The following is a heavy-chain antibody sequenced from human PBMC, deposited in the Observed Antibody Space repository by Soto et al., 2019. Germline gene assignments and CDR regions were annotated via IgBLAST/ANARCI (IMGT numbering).Heavy chain of an antibody. CDR3: AIDLRGQQWLVVGFKH. CDR1: GGTFSSYA. D-gene: IGHD6-19*01. CDR2: IIPIFGTA. V-gene: IGHV1-69*01. J-gene: IGHJ1*01. Sequence: QVQLVQSGAEVKKPGSSVKVSCKASGGTFSSYAISWVRQAPGQGLEWMGGIIPIFGTANYAQKFQGRVTITADESTSTAYMELISLRSEDTAVYYCAIDLRGQQWLVVGFKHWGQGTLVTVSS.